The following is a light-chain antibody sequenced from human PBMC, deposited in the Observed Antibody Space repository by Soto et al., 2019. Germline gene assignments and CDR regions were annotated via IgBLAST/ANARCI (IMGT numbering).Light chain of an antibody. J-gene: IGLJ2*01. Sequence: QSALTQPASVSGSPGQSITISCTGTSSDVGGYNYVSWYQHHPGKAPKLMIYEDINRPSGVSNRFSGSKSGNTASLTISGLQAEDEADYYCSSYTSSSTLVFGGGTKLTVL. CDR2: EDI. CDR1: SSDVGGYNY. V-gene: IGLV2-14*01. CDR3: SSYTSSSTLV.